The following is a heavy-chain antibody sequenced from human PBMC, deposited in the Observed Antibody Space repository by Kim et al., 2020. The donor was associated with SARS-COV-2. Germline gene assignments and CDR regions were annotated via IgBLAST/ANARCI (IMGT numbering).Heavy chain of an antibody. Sequence: GGSLRLSCAASGFTFSSYAMHWVRQAPGKGLEWVAVISYDGSNKYYADSVKGRFTISRDNSKNTLYLQMNSLRAEDTAVYYCARAEDTAMVTWGFGYWGQGTLVTVSS. J-gene: IGHJ4*02. CDR3: ARAEDTAMVTWGFGY. CDR2: ISYDGSNK. D-gene: IGHD5-18*01. V-gene: IGHV3-30-3*01. CDR1: GFTFSSYA.